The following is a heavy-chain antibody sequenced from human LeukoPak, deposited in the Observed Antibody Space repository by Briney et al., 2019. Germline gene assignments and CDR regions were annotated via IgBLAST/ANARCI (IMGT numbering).Heavy chain of an antibody. CDR1: GFTVSSNY. V-gene: IGHV3-53*01. CDR3: AREIREGRDAFDI. CDR2: IYSGGST. J-gene: IGHJ3*02. Sequence: GGSLRLSCAASGFTVSSNYMSWVRQAPGKGLEWVSVIYSGGSTYYADSVKGRFTISRDNSKNTLYLQMNSLRAEDTAVYYCAREIREGRDAFDIWGQGTMVTVSS.